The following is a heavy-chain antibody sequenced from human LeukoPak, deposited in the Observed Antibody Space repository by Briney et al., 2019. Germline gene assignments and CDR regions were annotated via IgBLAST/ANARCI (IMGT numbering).Heavy chain of an antibody. CDR2: IRSRTNTYAT. V-gene: IGHV3-73*01. CDR3: TRGSQSDYYYGMDV. CDR1: GFTFSGSA. Sequence: GGSLRLSCAASGFTFSGSAMHWVRQASGKGLEWVGRIRSRTNTYATAYAASVKGRFTISRDDSKNTAYLQMNSLKTEDTAVYYCTRGSQSDYYYGMDVWGQGTTVTVSS. J-gene: IGHJ6*02.